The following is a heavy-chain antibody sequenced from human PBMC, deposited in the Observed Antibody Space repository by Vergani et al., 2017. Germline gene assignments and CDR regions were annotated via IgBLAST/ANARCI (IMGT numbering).Heavy chain of an antibody. CDR1: GFTFSSYA. Sequence: EVQLLESGGGLVQPGGSLRLSCAASGFTFSSYAMSWVRQAPGKGLEWVSAISGSGGSTYYADSVKGRFPISRDNAKNTLYLQMNSLRAEDTAVYYCAREVRFSGYMDVWGKGTTVTVSS. CDR2: ISGSGGST. D-gene: IGHD3-3*01. CDR3: AREVRFSGYMDV. J-gene: IGHJ6*03. V-gene: IGHV3-23*01.